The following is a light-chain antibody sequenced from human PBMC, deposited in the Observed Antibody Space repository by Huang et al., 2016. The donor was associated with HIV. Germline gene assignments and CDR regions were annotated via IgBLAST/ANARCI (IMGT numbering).Light chain of an antibody. CDR3: QQRKYWPPIT. CDR1: QSVNSY. V-gene: IGKV3-11*01. CDR2: DAS. Sequence: ETVLTQSPPTLSLSPGERATLSCRASQSVNSYLAWYQQKPGQTPRLLIYDASNRVTGIPARFSGSGSVTDFTLTISSLEPEDFAVYYCQQRKYWPPITFGQGTRLEIK. J-gene: IGKJ5*01.